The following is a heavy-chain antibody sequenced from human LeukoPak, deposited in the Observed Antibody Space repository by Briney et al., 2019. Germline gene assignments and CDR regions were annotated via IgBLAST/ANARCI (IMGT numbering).Heavy chain of an antibody. CDR1: GFTVSSNY. J-gene: IGHJ5*02. CDR3: ALYYYDSSGLRIRDWFDP. CDR2: IYSGGST. D-gene: IGHD3-22*01. V-gene: IGHV3-66*01. Sequence: GGSLRLSCAASGFTVSSNYMSWVRQAPGKGLERVSVIYSGGSTYYADSVNGRFTISRDNSKNTLYLQMNSLRAEDTAVYYCALYYYDSSGLRIRDWFDPWGQGTLVTVSS.